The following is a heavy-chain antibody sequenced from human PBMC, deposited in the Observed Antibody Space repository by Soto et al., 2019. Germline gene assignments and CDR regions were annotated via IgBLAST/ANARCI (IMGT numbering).Heavy chain of an antibody. Sequence: GESLKISCKGSGYIVYSYWIAWVRQMPGKGLEWMGIIYPGDSDTRYSPSFEGQVTISADKSISTAYLRWSSLKASDTAMYYCARVLYASAWYGIDFWGQGTLVTVSS. CDR1: GYIVYSYW. CDR3: ARVLYASAWYGIDF. D-gene: IGHD6-19*01. J-gene: IGHJ4*02. V-gene: IGHV5-51*01. CDR2: IYPGDSDT.